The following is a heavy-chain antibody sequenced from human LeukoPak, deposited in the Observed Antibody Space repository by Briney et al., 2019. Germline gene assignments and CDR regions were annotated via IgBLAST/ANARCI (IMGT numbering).Heavy chain of an antibody. V-gene: IGHV1-8*03. CDR1: GYTFTGYY. Sequence: ASVKVSCKASGYTFTGYYMHWVRQATGQGLEWMGWMNPNSGNTGYAQKFQGRVTITRNTSISTAYMELSSLRSEDTAVYYCARGVFAGSTEYYYYMDVWGKGTTVTVSS. J-gene: IGHJ6*03. CDR3: ARGVFAGSTEYYYYMDV. CDR2: MNPNSGNT. D-gene: IGHD1-14*01.